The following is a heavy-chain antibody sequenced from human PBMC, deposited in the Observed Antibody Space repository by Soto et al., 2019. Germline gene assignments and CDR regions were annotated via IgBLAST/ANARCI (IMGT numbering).Heavy chain of an antibody. J-gene: IGHJ4*02. D-gene: IGHD5-12*01. CDR1: GGSISSGDYY. CDR3: ARDSSRGYSGYEFAIDY. Sequence: SETLSLTCTVSGGSISSGDYYWSWIRQPPGKGLEWIGYIYYSGSTYYNPSLKSRVTISVDTSKNQFSLKLSSVTAADTAVYYCARDSSRGYSGYEFAIDYWGQGTLVTVSS. CDR2: IYYSGST. V-gene: IGHV4-30-4*01.